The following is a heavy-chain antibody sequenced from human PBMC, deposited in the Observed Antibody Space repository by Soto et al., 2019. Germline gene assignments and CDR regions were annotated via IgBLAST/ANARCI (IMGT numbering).Heavy chain of an antibody. J-gene: IGHJ4*02. CDR1: GYTFTSYY. Sequence: QVQLVQSGAEVKKPGASVRVSCKASGYTFTSYYIHWLRQAPGQGPEWMGIINPSGGDTSYAQKFQGRVTMTRDTSTRTVYMELSSLRSEDTAVYYCARADSGSYCCSGYWGQGTQVTVSS. CDR3: ARADSGSYCCSGY. CDR2: INPSGGDT. D-gene: IGHD1-26*01. V-gene: IGHV1-46*01.